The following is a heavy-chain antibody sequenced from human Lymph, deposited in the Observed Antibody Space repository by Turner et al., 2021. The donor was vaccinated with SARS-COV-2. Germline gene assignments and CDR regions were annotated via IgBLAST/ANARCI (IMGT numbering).Heavy chain of an antibody. V-gene: IGHV4-34*01. CDR3: ARGRLRFLEWSHYYYTMDV. CDR1: GWSFSGYY. CDR2: INHSGGT. J-gene: IGHJ6*02. Sequence: QVQLQQWGAGLLKPSETLSLPCAVYGWSFSGYYWTWSRQPPGKGLEWIGDINHSGGTNYNPSLKSRVIISVDTSKNQFSLKLSSVTAADTAVYYCARGRLRFLEWSHYYYTMDVWGQGTTVTVSS. D-gene: IGHD3-3*01.